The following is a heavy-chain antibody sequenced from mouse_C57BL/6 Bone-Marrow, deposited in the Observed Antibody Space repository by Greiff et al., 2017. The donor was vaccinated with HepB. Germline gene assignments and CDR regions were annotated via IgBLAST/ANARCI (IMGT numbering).Heavy chain of an antibody. Sequence: EVMLVESGGGLVQPKGSLKLSCAASGFSFNTYAMNWVRQAPGKGLEWVARIRSKSNNYATYYADSVKDRFTISRDDSESMLYLQMNNLKTEDTAMYYCVRLYYYGSSYAMDYWGQGTSVTVSS. CDR1: GFSFNTYA. CDR3: VRLYYYGSSYAMDY. D-gene: IGHD1-1*01. V-gene: IGHV10-1*01. CDR2: IRSKSNNYAT. J-gene: IGHJ4*01.